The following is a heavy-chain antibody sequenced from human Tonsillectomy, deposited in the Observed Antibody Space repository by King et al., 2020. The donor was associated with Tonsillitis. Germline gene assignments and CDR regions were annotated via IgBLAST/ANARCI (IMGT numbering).Heavy chain of an antibody. V-gene: IGHV4-61*02. Sequence: VQLQESGPGLVKPSQTLSLTCTVSGGSITIGSSYWSWIRQPAGKGLEWIGRISASGSTDYNPSLKSRVTMSVDTSKTHFSLKLSSVTAADTAVYYCAREIVGDSLSWFDPWGQGTLVTVSS. CDR3: AREIVGDSLSWFDP. CDR2: ISASGST. CDR1: GGSITIGSSY. J-gene: IGHJ5*02. D-gene: IGHD1-26*01.